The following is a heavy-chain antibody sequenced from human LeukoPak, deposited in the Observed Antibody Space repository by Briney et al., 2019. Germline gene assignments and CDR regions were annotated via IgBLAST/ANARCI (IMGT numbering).Heavy chain of an antibody. CDR2: IYYSGST. D-gene: IGHD6-6*01. Sequence: PSGTLSLTCIVSGGSISSYYWSWIRQPPGKGLEWIGYIYYSGSTKYNPSLKSRVTISVDTSKNQYSLRLSSVTAADAAVYYCARDWGVSARPGYMDVWGKGTTVTVSS. CDR1: GGSISSYY. V-gene: IGHV4-59*01. CDR3: ARDWGVSARPGYMDV. J-gene: IGHJ6*03.